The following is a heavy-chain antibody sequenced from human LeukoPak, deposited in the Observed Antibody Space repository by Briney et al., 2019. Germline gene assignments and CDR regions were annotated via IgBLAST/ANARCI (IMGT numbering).Heavy chain of an antibody. CDR1: GFIVRSNH. D-gene: IGHD4-23*01. Sequence: GGSLRLSCAAFGFIVRSNHINWVRQAPGKGLEWVSITYSGDTTYYADSVKGRFIISRDNAQNSLYLQMNSLRAKDTAVYYCARETPFDYYYYYMDVWGKGTTVTISS. J-gene: IGHJ6*03. CDR3: ARETPFDYYYYYMDV. CDR2: TYSGDTT. V-gene: IGHV3-66*01.